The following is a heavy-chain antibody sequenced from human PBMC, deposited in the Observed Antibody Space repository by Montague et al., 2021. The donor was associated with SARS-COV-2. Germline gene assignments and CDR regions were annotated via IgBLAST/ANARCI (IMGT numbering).Heavy chain of an antibody. CDR3: ARLRDGVVPSPILGVGPYYSYYYMDV. CDR2: INHGGST. J-gene: IGHJ6*03. V-gene: IGHV4-34*01. D-gene: IGHD3-10*01. Sequence: ESLSLTCAVHGTSFSGYYWNWIRQPPGKGLEWIGEINHGGSTKYSPSLKSRLTISADTSKNQFSLKLTSVAAADTAVYYCARLRDGVVPSPILGVGPYYSYYYMDVWGRGTTVTVSS. CDR1: GTSFSGYY.